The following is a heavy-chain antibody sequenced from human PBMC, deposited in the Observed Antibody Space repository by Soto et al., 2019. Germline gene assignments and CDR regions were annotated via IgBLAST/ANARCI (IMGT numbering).Heavy chain of an antibody. CDR3: ARLIAARYYYYGMDV. D-gene: IGHD6-13*01. CDR1: GGSFSGYY. CDR2: INHSGST. J-gene: IGHJ6*02. V-gene: IGHV4-34*01. Sequence: SETLSLTCAVYGGSFSGYYWSWIRQPPGKGLEWIGEINHSGSTNYNPPLKSRVTISVDTSKNQFSLKLSSVTAADTAVYYCARLIAARYYYYGMDVWGQGTTVTVSS.